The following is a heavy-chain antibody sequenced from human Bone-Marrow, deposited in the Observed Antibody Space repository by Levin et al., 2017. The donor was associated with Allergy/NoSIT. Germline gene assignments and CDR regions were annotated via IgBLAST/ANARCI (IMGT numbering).Heavy chain of an antibody. CDR1: GFTFSSYS. V-gene: IGHV3-21*01. Sequence: GESLKISCAASGFTFSSYSMNWVRQAPGKGLEWVSSISSSSSYIYYADSVKGRFTISRDNAKNSLYLQMNSLRAEDTAVYYCARDRSRLVRTTVTKRVYDWFDPWGQGTLVTVSS. J-gene: IGHJ5*02. D-gene: IGHD4-17*01. CDR3: ARDRSRLVRTTVTKRVYDWFDP. CDR2: ISSSSSYI.